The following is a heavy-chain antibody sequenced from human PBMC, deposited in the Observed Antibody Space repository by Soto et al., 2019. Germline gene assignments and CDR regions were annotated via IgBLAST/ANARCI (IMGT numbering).Heavy chain of an antibody. CDR2: ISYDGSNK. CDR1: GFTFSSYA. J-gene: IGHJ6*02. V-gene: IGHV3-30-3*01. Sequence: GGSLRLSCAASGFTFSSYAMHWVRQAPGKGLEWVAVISYDGSNKYYADSVKGRFTISRDNSKNTLYLQMNSLRAEDTAVYYCARTIDDFWSGYPSLYYYYGMDVWGQGTTVTVSS. D-gene: IGHD3-3*01. CDR3: ARTIDDFWSGYPSLYYYYGMDV.